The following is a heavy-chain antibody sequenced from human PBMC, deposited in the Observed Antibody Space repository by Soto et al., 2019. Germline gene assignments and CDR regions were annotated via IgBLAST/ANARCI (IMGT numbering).Heavy chain of an antibody. J-gene: IGHJ6*02. V-gene: IGHV4-39*01. Sequence: SETLSLTCTVSGGSISSGGYYWGWIRQPPGKGLEWIGSIYYSGSTYYNPSLKSRVTISVDTSKNQFSLKLSSVTAADTAVYYCANTSKPYRGYYYYGMDVWGQGTTVTVSS. CDR2: IYYSGST. CDR1: GGSISSGGYY. D-gene: IGHD2-2*01. CDR3: ANTSKPYRGYYYYGMDV.